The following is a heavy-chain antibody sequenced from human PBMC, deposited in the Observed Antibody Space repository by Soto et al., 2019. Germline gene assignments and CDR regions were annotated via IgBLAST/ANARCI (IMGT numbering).Heavy chain of an antibody. CDR1: GGSFSGYY. D-gene: IGHD3-10*01. V-gene: IGHV4-34*01. Sequence: SETLSLTCSVYGGSFSGYYWSWIRQPPCKGLEWIGEINHSGSTNYNPSLKSRVTISVDTSKNQFSLKLSSVTAADTAVYYCARAPHYYGSGSYYRQKYYFDYWGQGTLVTAPQ. J-gene: IGHJ4*02. CDR2: INHSGST. CDR3: ARAPHYYGSGSYYRQKYYFDY.